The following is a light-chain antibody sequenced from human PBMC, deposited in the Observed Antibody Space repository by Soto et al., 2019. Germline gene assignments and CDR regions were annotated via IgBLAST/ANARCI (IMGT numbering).Light chain of an antibody. V-gene: IGLV1-51*01. CDR3: GTWERGLSAL. CDR2: DNH. J-gene: IGLJ2*01. CDR1: SSNIGRYD. Sequence: QSVLTQPPSVSATPGQKVTISCSGTSSNIGRYDVSWYQQLPGTAPKLLIYDNHKRPSGIPDRLSGSNSGTSATLDITGLQAEDEAVYYCGTWERGLSALFGGGTKLTVL.